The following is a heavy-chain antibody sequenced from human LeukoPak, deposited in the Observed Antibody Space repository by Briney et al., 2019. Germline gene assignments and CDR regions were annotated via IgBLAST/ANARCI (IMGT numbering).Heavy chain of an antibody. Sequence: GGSLRLSCAASGFTFSSYAMHWVRQAPGKGLEYVSAISSNGGSTYYANSVKGRFTISRDNSKNTLYLQMGSLRAEDMAVYYCARPRSSGSYYYYYGMDVWGQGTTVTVSS. V-gene: IGHV3-64*01. CDR3: ARPRSSGSYYYYYGMDV. D-gene: IGHD1-26*01. J-gene: IGHJ6*02. CDR1: GFTFSSYA. CDR2: ISSNGGST.